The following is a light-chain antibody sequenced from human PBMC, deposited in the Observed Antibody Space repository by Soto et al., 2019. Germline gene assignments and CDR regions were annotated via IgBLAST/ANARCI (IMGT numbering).Light chain of an antibody. J-gene: IGKJ4*01. CDR1: QSVGSY. CDR3: QQRSSWPT. CDR2: DAS. Sequence: EIVLTQSPVTLSLSPGERATLSCRASQSVGSYLVWYQQKPGQAPRLLIFDASTRATDIPDRFSGSGSGTDFTLNISSLEPEDFAIYYCQQRSSWPTFGGGTRVEIK. V-gene: IGKV3-11*01.